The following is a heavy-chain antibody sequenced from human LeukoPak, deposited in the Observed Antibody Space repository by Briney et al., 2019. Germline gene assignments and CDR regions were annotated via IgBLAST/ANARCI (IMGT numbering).Heavy chain of an antibody. V-gene: IGHV3-48*04. CDR3: ASPGSTLTGGPV. Sequence: GGSLRLSCAASGFTFSNYNMNWVRQAPGKGLEWVSYISSSSSTIYYADSVKGRFTISRDNALHSVYLQMNSLRADDTAVYYCASPGSTLTGGPVWGQGSLVTVSS. CDR2: ISSSSSTI. D-gene: IGHD3-9*01. J-gene: IGHJ4*02. CDR1: GFTFSNYN.